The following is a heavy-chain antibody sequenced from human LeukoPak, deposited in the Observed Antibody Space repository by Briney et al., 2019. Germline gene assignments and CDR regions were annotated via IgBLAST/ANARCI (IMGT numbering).Heavy chain of an antibody. J-gene: IGHJ4*02. Sequence: SETLSLTCTVAGASISSYYWSWIRLPAGKGLEWIGRIYTSGSTNYNPSLKSRVTMSVDTSKNQFSLKLSSVTAADTAVYYCARDRGSGWSYYFDYWGQGTLVTVSS. CDR1: GASISSYY. V-gene: IGHV4-4*07. D-gene: IGHD6-19*01. CDR2: IYTSGST. CDR3: ARDRGSGWSYYFDY.